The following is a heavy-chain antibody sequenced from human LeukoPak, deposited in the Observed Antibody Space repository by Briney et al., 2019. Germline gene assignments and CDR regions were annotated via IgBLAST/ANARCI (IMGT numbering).Heavy chain of an antibody. CDR3: AREGVSKRDWNYYFDY. V-gene: IGHV4-61*02. D-gene: IGHD1-7*01. Sequence: SETLSLTCTVSGGSISSGSYYWSWIRQPAGKGLEWIGRIYTSGSTNYNPSLKSRVTISVDTSKNQFSLKLSSVTAADTAVYYCAREGVSKRDWNYYFDYWGQGTLVIVSS. CDR2: IYTSGST. CDR1: GGSISSGSYY. J-gene: IGHJ4*02.